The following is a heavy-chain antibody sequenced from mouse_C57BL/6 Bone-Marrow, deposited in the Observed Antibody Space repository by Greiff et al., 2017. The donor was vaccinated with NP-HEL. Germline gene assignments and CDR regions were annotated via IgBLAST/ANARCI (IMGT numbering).Heavy chain of an antibody. CDR1: GFTFSSYA. J-gene: IGHJ3*01. Sequence: EVKLMESGEGLVKPGGSLKLSCAASGFTFSSYAMSWVRPTPETRLEWVAYISSGGDYIYYADTVKGRFTISRAHARHTLSLQISSLKSEDTAMYYCTRERRGFAYWGQGTLVTVSA. V-gene: IGHV5-9-1*02. CDR3: TRERRGFAY. CDR2: ISSGGDYI.